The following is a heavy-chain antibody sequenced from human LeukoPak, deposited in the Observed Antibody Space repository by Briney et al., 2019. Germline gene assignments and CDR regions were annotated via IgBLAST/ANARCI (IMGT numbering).Heavy chain of an antibody. CDR3: ASWGATHHSFDY. J-gene: IGHJ4*02. V-gene: IGHV4-59*08. D-gene: IGHD1-26*01. Sequence: ASETLSLTCNVSGGSIRGYYWSWIRQPPGKGLEWIGYIYSSGSTNYNPSLKSRVTISVDTSKNQFSLKLSSVTAADTAVYYCASWGATHHSFDYWGQGTLVTVSS. CDR1: GGSIRGYY. CDR2: IYSSGST.